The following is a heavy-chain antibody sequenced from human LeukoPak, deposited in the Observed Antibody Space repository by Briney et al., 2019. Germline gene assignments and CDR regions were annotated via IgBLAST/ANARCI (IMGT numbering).Heavy chain of an antibody. V-gene: IGHV3-23*01. CDR3: AKDRFISYSSSSNGFDY. D-gene: IGHD6-6*01. CDR2: ISGSGGST. CDR1: GFTFSSYA. J-gene: IGHJ4*02. Sequence: GGSLRLSCAASGFTFSSYAMSWVRQAPGKGLEWVSAISGSGGSTYYADSVKGRFTISRDNSKNTLYLQMNSLRAEDTAVYYCAKDRFISYSSSSNGFDYWGQGTLVTVSS.